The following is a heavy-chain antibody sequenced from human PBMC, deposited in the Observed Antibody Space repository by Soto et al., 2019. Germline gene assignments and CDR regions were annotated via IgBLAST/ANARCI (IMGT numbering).Heavy chain of an antibody. CDR3: ARGVSGAITMIVVYDY. D-gene: IGHD3-22*01. V-gene: IGHV4-30-4*01. J-gene: IGHJ4*02. CDR2: IYYSGST. Sequence: QVQLQESGPGLVKPSQTLSLTCTVSGGSISSGDYYWSWIRQPPGKGLEWIGYIYYSGSTYYNPSLKSRVTISVYTSKNQFSLKLSAVTAADTAVYYCARGVSGAITMIVVYDYWGQGTLVTVSS. CDR1: GGSISSGDYY.